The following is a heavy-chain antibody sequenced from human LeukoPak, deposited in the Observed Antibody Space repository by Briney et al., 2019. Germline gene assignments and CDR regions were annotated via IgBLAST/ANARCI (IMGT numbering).Heavy chain of an antibody. CDR3: ARVRGVGALRDYYYMDV. CDR1: GFTFDDYG. V-gene: IGHV3-20*04. CDR2: INWNGGST. J-gene: IGHJ6*03. D-gene: IGHD1-26*01. Sequence: GGSLRLSCAASGFTFDDYGMSWVRQAPGKGLEWVSGINWNGGSTGYADSVKGRFTISRDNSKNTLYLQMNSLRAEDTAVYYCARVRGVGALRDYYYMDVWGKGTTVTVSS.